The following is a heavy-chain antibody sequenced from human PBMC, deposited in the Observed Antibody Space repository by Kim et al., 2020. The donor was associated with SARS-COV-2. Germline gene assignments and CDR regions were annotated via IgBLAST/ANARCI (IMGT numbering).Heavy chain of an antibody. CDR1: GFTFSNAW. J-gene: IGHJ4*02. CDR3: TTVSFMITFGGVIVRGLWD. CDR2: IKSKTDGGTT. V-gene: IGHV3-15*01. Sequence: GGSLRLSCAASGFTFSNAWMSWVRQAPGKGLEWVGRIKSKTDGGTTDYAAPVKGRFTISRDDSKNTLYLQMNSLKTEDTAVYYCTTVSFMITFGGVIVRGLWDWGQGTLVTVSS. D-gene: IGHD3-16*02.